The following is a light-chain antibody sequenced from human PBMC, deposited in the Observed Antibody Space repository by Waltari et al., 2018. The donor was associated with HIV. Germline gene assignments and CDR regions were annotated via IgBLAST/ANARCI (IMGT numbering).Light chain of an antibody. CDR1: SSDVCGYNY. Sequence: QSALTQPASVSGSPGQSITISCTGTSSDVCGYNYGSWYQQHPGKAPKPMIYEVSKRPSVVSNRFSDSKSGNTAALTMSGLQAEDEADYYCSSYTSSSTPHVVFGGGTKLTVL. CDR2: EVS. J-gene: IGLJ2*01. CDR3: SSYTSSSTPHVV. V-gene: IGLV2-14*01.